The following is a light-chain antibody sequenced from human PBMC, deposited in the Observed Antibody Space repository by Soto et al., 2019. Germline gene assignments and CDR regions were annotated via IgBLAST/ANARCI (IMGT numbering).Light chain of an antibody. J-gene: IGKJ1*01. CDR1: QSISSD. Sequence: EIVMTQSPATLSVSPGERATLSCRTSQSISSDLAWYHQKPGKAPRLLIYGASTRATGIPSRFSGSGSGTEFTLTISSLQSEDVAVYYCQQYNSWPRTFGQGTKVDIK. CDR3: QQYNSWPRT. V-gene: IGKV3-15*01. CDR2: GAS.